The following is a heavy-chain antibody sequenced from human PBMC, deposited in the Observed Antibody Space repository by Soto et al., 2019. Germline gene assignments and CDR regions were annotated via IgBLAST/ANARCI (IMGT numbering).Heavy chain of an antibody. CDR3: SREAHWQYWYFDL. CDR2: ISGSGVNA. J-gene: IGHJ2*01. V-gene: IGHV3-20*01. D-gene: IGHD1-1*01. CDR1: GFAFQNHG. Sequence: EVQLVESGGSAIRPGGSLRLSCAASGFAFQNHGMAWVRQVPGKGLEWVAGISGSGVNAGYADSVKGRFTISRDNGDNSMYLEINNVGVEDTAMYLCSREAHWQYWYFDLWGRGTLVTVSS.